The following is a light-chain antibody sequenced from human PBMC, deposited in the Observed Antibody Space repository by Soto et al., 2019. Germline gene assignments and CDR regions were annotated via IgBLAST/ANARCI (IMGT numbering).Light chain of an antibody. CDR3: QQYKSWAMFT. V-gene: IGKV3-15*01. Sequence: EIVMTQSPATLSVSPGERAILSCRASQSVSGSLAWYQQKPGQAPRLLIYGASTRATDIPARFSGSGSGTEFTLTISSLQSEDFAVYYCQQYKSWAMFTFGPGTKVEIK. CDR1: QSVSGS. J-gene: IGKJ3*01. CDR2: GAS.